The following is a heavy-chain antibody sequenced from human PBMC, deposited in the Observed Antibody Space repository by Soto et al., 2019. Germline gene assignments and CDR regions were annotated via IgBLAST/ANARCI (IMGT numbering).Heavy chain of an antibody. Sequence: QVQLVQSGAEVRKPGSSVNVSCKASGTSFTSYGIHWVRQAPGQGLEWMGGFVPMFSSSNYAQKFQGRLTIVADESTNTAYMELSSLRADDSAIYYCARTGGTYYFDHWGQGTLVTVSS. J-gene: IGHJ4*02. CDR2: FVPMFSSS. CDR3: ARTGGTYYFDH. V-gene: IGHV1-69*01. CDR1: GTSFTSYG. D-gene: IGHD1-1*01.